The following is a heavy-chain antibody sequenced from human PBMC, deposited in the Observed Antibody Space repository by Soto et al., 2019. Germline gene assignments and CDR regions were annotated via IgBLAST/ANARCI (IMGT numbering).Heavy chain of an antibody. CDR2: IYSGGST. CDR3: ATLGAGEYYFDY. Sequence: GGSLRLSCAASGFTVSSNYMSWVRQAPGKGLEWVSVIYSGGSTYYVDSVKGRFTISRDNSKNTLYLQMNSLRAEDTAVYYCATLGAGEYYFDYWGQGTLVTVSS. CDR1: GFTVSSNY. D-gene: IGHD7-27*01. V-gene: IGHV3-53*01. J-gene: IGHJ4*02.